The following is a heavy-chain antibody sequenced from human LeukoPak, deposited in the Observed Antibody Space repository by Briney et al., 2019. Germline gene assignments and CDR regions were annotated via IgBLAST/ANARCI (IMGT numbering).Heavy chain of an antibody. D-gene: IGHD3-10*01. Sequence: ASVKVSCKASGGTFSSYAISWVRQAPGQGLEWMGGIIPIFGTANYAQKFQGRVTITADKSTSTAYMELSSLRSGDTAVYYCARDLISPNYGSGSYYLYYYYYGMDVWGKGTTVTVSS. CDR3: ARDLISPNYGSGSYYLYYYYYGMDV. V-gene: IGHV1-69*06. J-gene: IGHJ6*04. CDR1: GGTFSSYA. CDR2: IIPIFGTA.